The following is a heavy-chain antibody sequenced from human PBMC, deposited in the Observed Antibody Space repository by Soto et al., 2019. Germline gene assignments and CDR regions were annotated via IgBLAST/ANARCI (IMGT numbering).Heavy chain of an antibody. J-gene: IGHJ4*02. V-gene: IGHV3-23*01. CDR1: GFTFSGYA. D-gene: IGHD2-15*01. CDR3: AKGRGTYCSGGTCYFDY. CDR2: ISGSGGST. Sequence: EVQLLESGGGLVQPGGSLRLSCAASGFTFSGYAMSWVRQAPGKGLEWVSGISGSGGSTYYADSVKGRFTIARDNSKNPLYVQMSSLRAEDTAVYYCAKGRGTYCSGGTCYFDYWGQGTLVTVSS.